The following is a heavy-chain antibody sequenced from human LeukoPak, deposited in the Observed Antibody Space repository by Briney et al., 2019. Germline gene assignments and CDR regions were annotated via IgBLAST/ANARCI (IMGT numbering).Heavy chain of an antibody. CDR1: GFTVSSNY. J-gene: IGHJ6*02. D-gene: IGHD3-10*01. CDR3: ARGITMVRGDYYYGMEV. Sequence: GGSLRLSCAASGFTVSSNYMSWVRQAPRKGLEWVSVIYSGGSTYYADSVKGRFTISRDNSKNTLYLQMNSLRAEDTAVYYCARGITMVRGDYYYGMEVWGQGTTVTVSS. CDR2: IYSGGST. V-gene: IGHV3-53*01.